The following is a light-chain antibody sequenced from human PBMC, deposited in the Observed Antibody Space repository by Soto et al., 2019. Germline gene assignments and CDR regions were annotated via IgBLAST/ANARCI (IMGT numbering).Light chain of an antibody. J-gene: IGKJ5*01. CDR3: QQGHSFPIT. CDR1: LSISSW. V-gene: IGKV1-12*01. Sequence: DIPMTQSPSSVSASVGDRVTITCRASLSISSWLAWYQQKPGKAPKLLIYAASSLQSGVPSRFSGSTSGTDFTLTISSLQPEDFATYYCQQGHSFPITFGQGTRLEIK. CDR2: AAS.